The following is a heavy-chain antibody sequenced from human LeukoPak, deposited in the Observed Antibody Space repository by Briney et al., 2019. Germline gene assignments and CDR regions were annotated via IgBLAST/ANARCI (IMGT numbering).Heavy chain of an antibody. CDR2: IYTSGST. CDR1: GGSISSGSYY. J-gene: IGHJ4*02. V-gene: IGHV4-61*02. D-gene: IGHD6-13*01. Sequence: SSETLSLTCTVSGGSISSGSYYWSWIRQPAGKGLEWIGRIYTSGSTNYNPSLKSRVTISVDTSKNQFSLKLSSVTAADTAVYYCARRVIAAAGHYYFDYWGQGTLVTVSS. CDR3: ARRVIAAAGHYYFDY.